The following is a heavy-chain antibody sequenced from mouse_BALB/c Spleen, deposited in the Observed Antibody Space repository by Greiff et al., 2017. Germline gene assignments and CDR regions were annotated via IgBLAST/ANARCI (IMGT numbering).Heavy chain of an antibody. J-gene: IGHJ4*01. V-gene: IGHV1-54*01. Sequence: QVQLKQSGAELVRPGTSVKVSCKASGYAFTNYLIEWVKQRPGQGLEWIGVINPGSGGTNYNEKFKGKATLTADKSSSTAYMQLSSLTSDDSAVYFCARSGGYYVYAMDYWGQGTSVTVSS. CDR1: GYAFTNYL. CDR2: INPGSGGT. CDR3: ARSGGYYVYAMDY. D-gene: IGHD2-3*01.